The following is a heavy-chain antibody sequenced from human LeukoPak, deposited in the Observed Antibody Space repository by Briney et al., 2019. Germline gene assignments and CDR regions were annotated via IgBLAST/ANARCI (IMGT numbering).Heavy chain of an antibody. D-gene: IGHD2-15*01. V-gene: IGHV1-18*01. J-gene: IGHJ1*01. CDR2: ICANNGYK. CDR1: GYTLTSFS. CDR3: VRGDCSGVSCYLPEYFRH. Sequence: ASVKVSCKASGYTLTSFSISWVPQAPGHGLEWMGWICANNGYKDYAQKLQGRVTMTTETSTNTAYMELRSLRSDDTAVDYCVRGDCSGVSCYLPEYFRHWGQGTLVTVSS.